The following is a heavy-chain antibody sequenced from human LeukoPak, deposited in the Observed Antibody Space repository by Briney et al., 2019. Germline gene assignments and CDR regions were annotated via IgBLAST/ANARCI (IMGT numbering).Heavy chain of an antibody. J-gene: IGHJ6*04. CDR1: GFTFSSYA. CDR3: ARDRRGTVYSSSSNPRYYGMDV. V-gene: IGHV3-30*04. CDR2: ISYDGSNK. Sequence: GRSLRLSCAASGFTFSSYAMHWVRQAPGKGLEWVAVISYDGSNKYYADSVKGRFTISRDNSKNTLYLQMNSLRAEDTAVYYCARDRRGTVYSSSSNPRYYGMDVWGKGTTVTVSS. D-gene: IGHD6-13*01.